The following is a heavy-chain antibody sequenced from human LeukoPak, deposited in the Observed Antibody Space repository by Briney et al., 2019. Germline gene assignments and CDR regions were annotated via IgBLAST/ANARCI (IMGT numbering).Heavy chain of an antibody. D-gene: IGHD2-21*02. CDR2: ISAYNGNT. V-gene: IGHV1-18*01. Sequence: GESLKISCKGSGYSFTSYGISWVRQAPGQGLEWMGWISAYNGNTNYAQKLQGRVTMTTDTSTSTAYMELRSLRSDDTAVYYCARNHLSCGGDCYEFDYWGQGTLVTVSS. CDR1: GYSFTSYG. J-gene: IGHJ4*02. CDR3: ARNHLSCGGDCYEFDY.